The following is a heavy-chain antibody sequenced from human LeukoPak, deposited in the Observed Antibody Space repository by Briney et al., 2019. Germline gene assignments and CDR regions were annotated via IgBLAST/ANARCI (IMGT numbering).Heavy chain of an antibody. CDR1: GYTFTSYG. D-gene: IGHD2-15*01. J-gene: IGHJ3*02. CDR2: ISAYNGNT. V-gene: IGHV1-18*01. Sequence: GASVKVSCKASGYTFTSYGISWVRRAPGQGLEWMGWISAYNGNTNYAQKLQGRVTMTADTSTSTAYVELRSLRSDDTAVYYCARDMGHIVVVVAARRHDAFDIWGQGTMVTVSS. CDR3: ARDMGHIVVVVAARRHDAFDI.